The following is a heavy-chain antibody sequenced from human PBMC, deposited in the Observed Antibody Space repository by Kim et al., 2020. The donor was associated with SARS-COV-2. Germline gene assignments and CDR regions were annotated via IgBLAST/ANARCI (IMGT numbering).Heavy chain of an antibody. D-gene: IGHD2-2*01. CDR3: ARGHVPTSLGIVVVPASGFDP. CDR2: INHSGST. CDR1: GGSFSGYY. Sequence: SETLSLTCAVYGGSFSGYYWSWIRQPPGKGLEWIGEINHSGSTNYNPSLKSRVTISVDTSKNQFSLKLSSVTAADTAVYYCARGHVPTSLGIVVVPASGFDPWGQGTLVTVSS. V-gene: IGHV4-34*01. J-gene: IGHJ5*02.